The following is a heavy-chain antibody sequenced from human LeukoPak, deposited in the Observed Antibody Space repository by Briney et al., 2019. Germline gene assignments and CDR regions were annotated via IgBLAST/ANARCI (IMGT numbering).Heavy chain of an antibody. Sequence: SSETLSLTCTVSGGSISSSSYYWGWIRQPPGKGLEWIGSIYYSGTTYYNPSLKSRVTISVDTSKNQFSLKLSSVTAADTAVYYCARGIGYCSGGSCYPDYFDYWGQGTLVTVSS. V-gene: IGHV4-39*07. CDR1: GGSISSSSYY. CDR2: IYYSGTT. CDR3: ARGIGYCSGGSCYPDYFDY. D-gene: IGHD2-15*01. J-gene: IGHJ4*02.